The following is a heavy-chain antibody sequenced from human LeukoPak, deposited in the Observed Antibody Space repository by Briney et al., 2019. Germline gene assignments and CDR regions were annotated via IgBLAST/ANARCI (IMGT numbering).Heavy chain of an antibody. Sequence: PSETLSLTCTVSGGSISSYYWGWIRQPPGKGLDWIGSIYYSGSTYYNPSLKSRVTTSVDTSKNQFSLKLSSVTAADTAVYYCARLYYYDSSGYLWYFDLWGRGTLVTVSS. V-gene: IGHV4-39*01. CDR3: ARLYYYDSSGYLWYFDL. D-gene: IGHD3-22*01. CDR2: IYYSGST. J-gene: IGHJ2*01. CDR1: GGSISSYY.